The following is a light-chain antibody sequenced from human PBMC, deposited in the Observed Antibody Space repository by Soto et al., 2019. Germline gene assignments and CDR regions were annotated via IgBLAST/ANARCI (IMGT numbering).Light chain of an antibody. Sequence: DLQMTQSPSSLSASVGDRVTITCRASQSIVTYLNWYLQKPGKAPKLLIYAASNLQSGVPSRFSGSGSGIDFTLTISSLQPEDFATYFCQQSYSTPPWTFGQGTKVEIK. CDR3: QQSYSTPPWT. CDR2: AAS. V-gene: IGKV1-39*01. J-gene: IGKJ1*01. CDR1: QSIVTY.